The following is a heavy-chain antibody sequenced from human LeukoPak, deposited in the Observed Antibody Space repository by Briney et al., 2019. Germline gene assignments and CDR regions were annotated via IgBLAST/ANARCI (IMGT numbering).Heavy chain of an antibody. CDR3: AKDRPGDSSGLQWGFDAFDI. Sequence: PGGSLRLSCAASGFTFSSYAMSWVRQAPGKGLGWVSAISGSGGSTYYADSVKGRFTISRDNSKNTLYLQMNSLRAEDTAVYYCAKDRPGDSSGLQWGFDAFDIWGQGTMVTVSS. CDR1: GFTFSSYA. CDR2: ISGSGGST. J-gene: IGHJ3*02. D-gene: IGHD6-19*01. V-gene: IGHV3-23*01.